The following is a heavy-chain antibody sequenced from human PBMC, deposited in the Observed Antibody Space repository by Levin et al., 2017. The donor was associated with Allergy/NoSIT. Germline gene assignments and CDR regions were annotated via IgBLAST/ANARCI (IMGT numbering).Heavy chain of an antibody. CDR3: TRVAYYDILTGYSRYYFDY. CDR1: GFTFGDYA. J-gene: IGHJ4*02. V-gene: IGHV3-49*03. CDR2: IRSKAYGGTT. D-gene: IGHD3-9*01. Sequence: PGGSLRLSCTASGFTFGDYAMSWFRQAPGKGLEWVGFIRSKAYGGTTEYAASVKGRFTISRDDSKSIAYLQMNSLKTEDTAVYYCTRVAYYDILTGYSRYYFDYWGQGTLVTVSS.